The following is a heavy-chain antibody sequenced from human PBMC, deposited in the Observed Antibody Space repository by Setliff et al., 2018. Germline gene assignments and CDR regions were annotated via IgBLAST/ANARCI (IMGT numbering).Heavy chain of an antibody. CDR3: ARELRSPYWHLDS. V-gene: IGHV1-69*13. CDR2: VIPLLETT. CDR1: GDTFSTYA. J-gene: IGHJ5*01. Sequence: GASVKVSCKASGDTFSTYALSWVRQAPGQGLEWMGGVIPLLETTNHAQNFQGRVTITADESTSTGYMELRSLRSDDTAVYYCARELRSPYWHLDSWGQGTQVTVSS. D-gene: IGHD3-16*01.